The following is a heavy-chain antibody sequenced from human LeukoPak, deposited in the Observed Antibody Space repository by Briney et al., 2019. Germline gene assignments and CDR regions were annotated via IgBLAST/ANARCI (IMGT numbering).Heavy chain of an antibody. V-gene: IGHV3-21*01. Sequence: KTGGSLRLSCVASGFTFSGYWMTWVGQAPGKGLEWVSSISSSSSYIYYADSVKGRFTISRDNAKNSLYLQMNSLRAEDTAVYYCATGRYSYGSSTPDFDYWGQGTLVTVSS. CDR1: GFTFSGYW. CDR2: ISSSSSYI. J-gene: IGHJ4*02. D-gene: IGHD5-18*01. CDR3: ATGRYSYGSSTPDFDY.